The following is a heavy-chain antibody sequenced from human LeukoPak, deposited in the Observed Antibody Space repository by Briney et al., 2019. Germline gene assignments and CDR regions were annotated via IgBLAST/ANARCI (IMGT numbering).Heavy chain of an antibody. CDR2: ISSDGSST. CDR3: ARDRPSGFDSSGYSN. V-gene: IGHV3-74*01. Sequence: GGSLRLSCAASGFTFSSYWMHWVRQAPGKGLVWVSRISSDGSSTSYADSVKGRFTISRDNAKNTLYLQMNSLRAEDTAVYYCARDRPSGFDSSGYSNWGQGTLVTVSS. D-gene: IGHD3-22*01. J-gene: IGHJ4*02. CDR1: GFTFSSYW.